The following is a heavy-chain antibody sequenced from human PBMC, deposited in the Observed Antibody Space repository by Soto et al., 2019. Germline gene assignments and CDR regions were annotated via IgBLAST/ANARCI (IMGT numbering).Heavy chain of an antibody. V-gene: IGHV3-74*01. CDR1: GFTFSSYW. D-gene: IGHD2-8*01. Sequence: GGSLRLSCAASGFTFSSYWMHWVRQAPGKGLVWVSRINSDGSSTSYADSEKGRFTISRDNAKNTLYLQMNSPRAEDTAVYYCARDSPFIYCTNGVCYGEPIYYFDYWGQGTLVTVSS. CDR3: ARDSPFIYCTNGVCYGEPIYYFDY. J-gene: IGHJ4*02. CDR2: INSDGSST.